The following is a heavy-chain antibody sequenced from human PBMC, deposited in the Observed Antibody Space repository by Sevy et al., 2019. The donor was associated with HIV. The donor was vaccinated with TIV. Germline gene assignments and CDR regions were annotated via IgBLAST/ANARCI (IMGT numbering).Heavy chain of an antibody. CDR2: ISSSSSYI. CDR1: GFTFSSYS. V-gene: IGHV3-21*01. J-gene: IGHJ4*02. Sequence: GGSLRLSCAASGFTFSSYSMNWVRQAPGKGLEWVSSISSSSSYIYYADSVKGRFTISRDNAKNSLYLQMNSLRAEDTAVYYCARAKPSGLQQYPTLVDYWGQGTLVTVSS. CDR3: ARAKPSGLQQYPTLVDY. D-gene: IGHD1-1*01.